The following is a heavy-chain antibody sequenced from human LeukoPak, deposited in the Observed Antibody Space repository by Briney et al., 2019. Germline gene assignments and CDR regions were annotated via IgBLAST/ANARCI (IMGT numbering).Heavy chain of an antibody. CDR3: AKDIHGGSPFYFDY. Sequence: PGGSLRLSCVASEFTFSSYAMSWVRQAPGKALEWVSSISGSGGSTYYADSVKGRFTISRDNSKDTLYLQINSLRAEDTAVYYCAKDIHGGSPFYFDYWGQGTLVTVSS. D-gene: IGHD2-15*01. V-gene: IGHV3-23*01. J-gene: IGHJ4*02. CDR1: EFTFSSYA. CDR2: ISGSGGST.